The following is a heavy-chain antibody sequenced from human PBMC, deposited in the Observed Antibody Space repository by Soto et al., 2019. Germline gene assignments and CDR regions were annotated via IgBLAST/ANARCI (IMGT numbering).Heavy chain of an antibody. Sequence: GGSLRLSCAASGFTFSSYWMSWVRQAPGKGLEWVANIKQDGSEKYYVDSVKGRFTISRDNAKNSLYLQMNSLRAEDTAVYYCARDYRVPREDIVVVVAEWVGMDVWGQGTTVTVSS. V-gene: IGHV3-7*05. CDR1: GFTFSSYW. CDR2: IKQDGSEK. J-gene: IGHJ6*02. CDR3: ARDYRVPREDIVVVVAEWVGMDV. D-gene: IGHD2-15*01.